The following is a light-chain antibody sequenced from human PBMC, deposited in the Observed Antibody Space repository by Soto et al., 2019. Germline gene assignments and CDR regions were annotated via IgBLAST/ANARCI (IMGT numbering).Light chain of an antibody. CDR1: QSISSW. CDR3: QQNNSYSPT. CDR2: KAS. J-gene: IGKJ1*01. Sequence: DIQMPQSPSTLSASVGDRVTITCRASQSISSWLAWYQQKPGKAPKLLIYKASSLESGVPSRFSGSGSGTEFTLTISSLQPDDFAAYYCQQNNSYSPTFGQGTKVDIK. V-gene: IGKV1-5*03.